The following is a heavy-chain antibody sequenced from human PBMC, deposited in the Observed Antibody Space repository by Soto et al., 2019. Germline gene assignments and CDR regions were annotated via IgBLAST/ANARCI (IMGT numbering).Heavy chain of an antibody. CDR2: INHSGST. Sequence: SETLSLTCAVYGGSFSGYYWSWIRQPPGKGLEWIGEINHSGSTNYNPSLKSRVTISVDTSKNQFSLKLSSVTAADTAVYYCARRIAAAGTIVYYYYGMDVWGQGTTVTVSS. D-gene: IGHD6-13*01. V-gene: IGHV4-34*01. J-gene: IGHJ6*02. CDR3: ARRIAAAGTIVYYYYGMDV. CDR1: GGSFSGYY.